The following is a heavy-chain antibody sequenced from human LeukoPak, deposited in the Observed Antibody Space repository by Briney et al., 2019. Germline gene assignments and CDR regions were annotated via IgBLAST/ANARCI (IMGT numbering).Heavy chain of an antibody. V-gene: IGHV3-33*07. J-gene: IGHJ6*02. CDR1: GFTVSRNY. Sequence: GGSLRLSCAASGFTVSRNYMSWVRQAPGKGLEWVAVIWYDGNNKYYADSVKGRFTISRDNSKNTLYLQMNSLRAEDTAVYYCARDDHYYGMDVWGQGTTVTVSS. CDR3: ARDDHYYGMDV. CDR2: IWYDGNNK.